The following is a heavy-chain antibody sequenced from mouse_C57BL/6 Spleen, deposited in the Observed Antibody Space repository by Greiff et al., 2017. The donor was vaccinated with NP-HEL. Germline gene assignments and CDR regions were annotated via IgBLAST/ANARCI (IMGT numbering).Heavy chain of an antibody. Sequence: EVKLMESGGGLVQPGGSLSLSCAASGFTFTDYYMSWVRQPPGKALEWLGFIRNKANGYTTEYSASVKGRFTISRDNSQSILYLQMNALRAEDSATYYCARYPRSSSSNWDRAMDYWGQGTSVTVSS. CDR1: GFTFTDYY. D-gene: IGHD4-1*01. V-gene: IGHV7-3*01. J-gene: IGHJ4*01. CDR2: IRNKANGYTT. CDR3: ARYPRSSSSNWDRAMDY.